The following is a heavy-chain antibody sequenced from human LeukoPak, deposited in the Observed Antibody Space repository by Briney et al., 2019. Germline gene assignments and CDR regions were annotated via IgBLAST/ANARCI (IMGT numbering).Heavy chain of an antibody. CDR3: ARDVTPRYNWNDVPKYAFDI. Sequence: SQTLSLTYAISGDSVSSNSAAWNWIRQSPSRGLEWLGRTYYRSKWYNDYAVSVKSRITINPDTSKNQFSLQLNSVTPEDTAVYYCARDVTPRYNWNDVPKYAFDIWGQGTMVTVSS. D-gene: IGHD1-1*01. CDR1: GDSVSSNSAA. J-gene: IGHJ3*02. V-gene: IGHV6-1*01. CDR2: TYYRSKWYN.